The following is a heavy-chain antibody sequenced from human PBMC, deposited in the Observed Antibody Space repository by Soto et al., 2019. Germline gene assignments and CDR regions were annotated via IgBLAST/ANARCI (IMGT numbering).Heavy chain of an antibody. V-gene: IGHV6-1*01. Sequence: LSQTLSLTCAISGDSVSSNSAAWNWIRQSPSRGLEWLGRTYYRSKWYNDYAVSVKSRITINPDTSKNQFSLQLNSVTPEDTAVYYCARDPTIFGAEAYYYYGMDVWGQGTTVTVSS. CDR2: TYYRSKWYN. CDR1: GDSVSSNSAA. D-gene: IGHD3-3*01. J-gene: IGHJ6*02. CDR3: ARDPTIFGAEAYYYYGMDV.